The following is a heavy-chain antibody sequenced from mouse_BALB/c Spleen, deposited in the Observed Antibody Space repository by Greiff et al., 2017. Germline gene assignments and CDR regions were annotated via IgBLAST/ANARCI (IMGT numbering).Heavy chain of an antibody. D-gene: IGHD2-1*01. Sequence: EVKLEESGGGLVQPGGSMKLSCVASGFTFSNYWMNWVRQSPEKGLEWVAEIRLKSNNYATHYAESVKGRFTISRDDSKSSVYLQMNNLRAEDTGIYYCTPYGNYGGDYWGQGTSVTVSS. V-gene: IGHV6-6*02. CDR1: GFTFSNYW. CDR3: TPYGNYGGDY. J-gene: IGHJ4*01. CDR2: IRLKSNNYAT.